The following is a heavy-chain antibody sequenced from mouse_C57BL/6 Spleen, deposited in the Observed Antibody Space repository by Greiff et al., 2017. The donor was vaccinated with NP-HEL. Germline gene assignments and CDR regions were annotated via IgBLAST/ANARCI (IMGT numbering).Heavy chain of an antibody. CDR1: GFSFSSYA. Sequence: EVKLVESGGGLVKPGGSLKLSCAASGFSFSSYAMSWVRQTPEKRLEWVATISDGGSYTYYPDNVKGRFTISRDNAKNNLYLQMSHLKSEDTAMYYCARGAWGDYWGQGTTLTVSS. J-gene: IGHJ2*01. CDR2: ISDGGSYT. CDR3: ARGAWGDY. V-gene: IGHV5-4*03. D-gene: IGHD4-1*01.